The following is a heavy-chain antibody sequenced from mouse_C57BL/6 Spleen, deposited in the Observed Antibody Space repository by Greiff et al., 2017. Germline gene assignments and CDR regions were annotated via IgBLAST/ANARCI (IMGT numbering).Heavy chain of an antibody. D-gene: IGHD4-1*01. CDR3: AREGTGTFDY. Sequence: EVHLVESGPGMVKPSQSLSLTCTVTGYSITSGYDWHWIRHFPGNKLEWMGYISYSGSTNYNPSLKSRISITHDTSKNHFFLKLNSVTTEDTATYYCAREGTGTFDYWGQGTTLTVSS. CDR1: GYSITSGYD. V-gene: IGHV3-1*01. J-gene: IGHJ2*01. CDR2: ISYSGST.